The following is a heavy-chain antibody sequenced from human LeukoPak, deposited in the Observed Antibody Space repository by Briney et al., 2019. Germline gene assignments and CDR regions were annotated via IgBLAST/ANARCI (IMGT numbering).Heavy chain of an antibody. J-gene: IGHJ4*02. CDR3: ARARDTYYYDSSGYCPDY. CDR1: GFTVSSNY. Sequence: GGSLRLSCAASGFTVSSNYMSWVRQAPGKGLEWVSVIYSGGSTYYADSVKGRFTISRDNAKNSLYLQMNSLRAEDTAVYYCARARDTYYYDSSGYCPDYWGQGTLVTVSS. D-gene: IGHD3-22*01. CDR2: IYSGGST. V-gene: IGHV3-66*01.